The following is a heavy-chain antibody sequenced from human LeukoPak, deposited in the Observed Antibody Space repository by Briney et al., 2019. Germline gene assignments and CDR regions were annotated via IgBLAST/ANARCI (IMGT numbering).Heavy chain of an antibody. D-gene: IGHD2-21*01. CDR2: IQYDGSNE. CDR3: ARDITVVVIAIPGFDY. CDR1: GFTFSSYG. Sequence: PGGSLRLSCTASGFTFSSYGMHWVRQAPGKGLEWVAIIQYDGSNEYYVDSVQGRFTISRDNSKNTLYLQMNSLRAEDTAVYYCARDITVVVIAIPGFDYWGQGTLVTVSS. V-gene: IGHV3-33*05. J-gene: IGHJ4*02.